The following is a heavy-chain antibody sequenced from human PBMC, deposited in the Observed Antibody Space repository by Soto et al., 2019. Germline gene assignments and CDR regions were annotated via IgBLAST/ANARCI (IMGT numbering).Heavy chain of an antibody. CDR3: ARDADYYDSRGYGGYGMDV. V-gene: IGHV1-69*01. J-gene: IGHJ6*02. Sequence: QVQLVQSGAEVKKPGSSVKVSCQASGGTFSSYAISWVRQAPGQGLEWMVGIIPIFGTANYAQKIKGRVKITADEYTSTAYMELSSLRSEDTAVYYCARDADYYDSRGYGGYGMDVWGQGTTVTVSS. CDR1: GGTFSSYA. CDR2: IIPIFGTA. D-gene: IGHD3-22*01.